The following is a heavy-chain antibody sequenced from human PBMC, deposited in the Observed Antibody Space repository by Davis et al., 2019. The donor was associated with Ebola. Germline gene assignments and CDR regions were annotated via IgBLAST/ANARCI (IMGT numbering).Heavy chain of an antibody. D-gene: IGHD1-26*01. CDR1: GGSISSYC. CDR2: IYYSGSA. CDR3: ARDGGGSYYGDWYFDL. Sequence: PSETLSLTCTVSGGSISSYCWSWIRQPPGKGLEWIGYIYYSGSANYNPSLRSRVTISVDTSKNQFSLKLSSVTAADTAVYYCARDGGGSYYGDWYFDLWGRGTLVTVSS. V-gene: IGHV4-59*01. J-gene: IGHJ2*01.